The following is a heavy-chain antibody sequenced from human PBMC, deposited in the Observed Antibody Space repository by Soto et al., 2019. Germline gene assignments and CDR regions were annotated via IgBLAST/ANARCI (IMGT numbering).Heavy chain of an antibody. Sequence: PSETLSLTCVISGDSVSSNSAGWNWIRQSPSRGLEWLGRTYYKSKWNNDYALSVKSRITINPDTSKNQFSLHLYSVTPEDTAVYYCTGTTCSHGFALWGHGALVTVSS. CDR1: GDSVSSNSAG. J-gene: IGHJ4*03. D-gene: IGHD1-26*01. V-gene: IGHV6-1*01. CDR3: TGTTCSHGFAL. CDR2: TYYKSKWNN.